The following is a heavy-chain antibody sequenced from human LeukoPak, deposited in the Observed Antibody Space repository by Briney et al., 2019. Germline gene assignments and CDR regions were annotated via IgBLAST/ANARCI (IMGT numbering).Heavy chain of an antibody. CDR1: GGSISSYY. Sequence: SETLSLTCTVSGGSISSYYWSRIRQPPGKGLEWVGYIYYSGSTNYNPSLKSRVTISVDTSKNQFSLKLRSVTAADTAVYYCARGYSYGRDAFDIWGQGTMVTVSS. V-gene: IGHV4-59*01. CDR2: IYYSGST. CDR3: ARGYSYGRDAFDI. J-gene: IGHJ3*02. D-gene: IGHD5-18*01.